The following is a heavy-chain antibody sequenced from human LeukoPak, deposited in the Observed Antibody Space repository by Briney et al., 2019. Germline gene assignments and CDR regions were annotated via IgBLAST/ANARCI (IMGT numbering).Heavy chain of an antibody. CDR3: AEGGTALIAAAGPSEFDY. D-gene: IGHD6-13*01. CDR1: GFTFSSYG. V-gene: IGHV3-30*18. Sequence: GGSLRLSCAASGFTFSSYGMHWVRQAPGKGLEWVAVISYDGSNKYYADSVKGRFTISRDNSKNTLYLQMNSLRAEDTAVYYCAEGGTALIAAAGPSEFDYWGQGTLVTVSS. J-gene: IGHJ4*02. CDR2: ISYDGSNK.